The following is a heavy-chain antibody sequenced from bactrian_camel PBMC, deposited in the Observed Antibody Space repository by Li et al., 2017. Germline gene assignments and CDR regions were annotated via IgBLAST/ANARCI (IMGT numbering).Heavy chain of an antibody. CDR1: GYTTSGKC. CDR3: AAEVMQYRYIWNWGY. J-gene: IGHJ6*01. Sequence: VQLVESGGGSVQAGGSLRLSCAASGYTTSGKCMGWFRQAPGKEREAVAGVESDGTTSYADSVSGRFTVSRDNDKKTLDLQMNFLWREDTALYYCAAEVMQYRYIWNWGYWGQGTQVTVS. CDR2: VESDGTT. V-gene: IGHV3S53*01. D-gene: IGHD7*01.